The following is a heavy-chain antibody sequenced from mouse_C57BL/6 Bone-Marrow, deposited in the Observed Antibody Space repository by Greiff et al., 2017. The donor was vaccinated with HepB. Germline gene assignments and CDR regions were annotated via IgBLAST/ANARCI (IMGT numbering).Heavy chain of an antibody. J-gene: IGHJ1*03. D-gene: IGHD1-1*01. CDR1: GFTFSSYA. Sequence: EVQLVESGGGLVKPGGSLKLSCAASGFTFSSYAMSWVRQTPEKRLEWVATISDGGSYTYYPDNVKGRFTISRDNAKNNLYLQMSHLKSEDTAMYYCARDRRLLRSWYCDVWGTGTTVTVSS. CDR2: ISDGGSYT. CDR3: ARDRRLLRSWYCDV. V-gene: IGHV5-4*01.